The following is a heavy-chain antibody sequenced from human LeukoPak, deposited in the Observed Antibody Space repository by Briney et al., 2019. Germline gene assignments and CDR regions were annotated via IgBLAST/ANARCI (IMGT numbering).Heavy chain of an antibody. J-gene: IGHJ4*02. CDR2: IGSRTTTT. CDR3: ASLRFAY. Sequence: PGGSLRLSCAASGFTFSSSGMSWVRQAPGKGLEWVSTIGSRTTTTYYADSVKGRFAISRDNSKNTLSLQMNSLRAEDTAVYYCASLRFAYWGQGTLVTVSP. CDR1: GFTFSSSG. V-gene: IGHV3-23*01. D-gene: IGHD2-15*01.